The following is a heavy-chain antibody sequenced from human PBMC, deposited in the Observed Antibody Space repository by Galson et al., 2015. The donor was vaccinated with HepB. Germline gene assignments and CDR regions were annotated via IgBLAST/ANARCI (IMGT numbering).Heavy chain of an antibody. CDR1: GFTFSNYG. CDR2: ISYDGLNN. CDR3: AKEERFGETDFYYYYGMDV. V-gene: IGHV3-30*18. Sequence: SLRLSCAASGFTFSNYGMHWVRQAPGKGLEWVAVISYDGLNNYYEVSVEDRFTISRDNSKNTLYLQMNSLRAEDTAVYYCAKEERFGETDFYYYYGMDVWGQGTTVTVSS. D-gene: IGHD3-10*01. J-gene: IGHJ6*02.